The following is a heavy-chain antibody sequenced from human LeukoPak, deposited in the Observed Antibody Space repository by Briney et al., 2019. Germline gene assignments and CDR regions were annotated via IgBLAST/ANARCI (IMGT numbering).Heavy chain of an antibody. CDR2: MNPNSGNT. V-gene: IGHV1-8*01. J-gene: IGHJ4*02. Sequence: ASVKVSCKASGYTFTSYDINWVRQATGQGLEWMVWMNPNSGNTGYAQKFQGRVTMTRNTSISTAYMELSSLRSEDTAVYYCASSEGDMTAFDYWGQGTLVTVSS. CDR1: GYTFTSYD. D-gene: IGHD3-9*01. CDR3: ASSEGDMTAFDY.